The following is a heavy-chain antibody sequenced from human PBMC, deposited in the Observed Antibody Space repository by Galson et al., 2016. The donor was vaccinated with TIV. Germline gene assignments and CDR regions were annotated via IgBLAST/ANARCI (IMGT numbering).Heavy chain of an antibody. CDR1: GFTFDDYG. J-gene: IGHJ6*02. Sequence: LRLSCAASGFTFDDYGMHWVRQAPGKGLEWVSGISSNSVYVGYAASVKGRFTISRDNAKNSLYLQMNSLRPEDTAVYYCAKARGYSYGSPHDYYYGMDVWGQGTTVTASS. D-gene: IGHD5-18*01. CDR3: AKARGYSYGSPHDYYYGMDV. V-gene: IGHV3-9*01. CDR2: ISSNSVYV.